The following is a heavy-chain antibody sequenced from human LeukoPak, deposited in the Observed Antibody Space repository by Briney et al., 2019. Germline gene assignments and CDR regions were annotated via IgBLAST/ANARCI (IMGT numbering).Heavy chain of an antibody. D-gene: IGHD1-26*01. V-gene: IGHV3-7*01. Sequence: GGTLRLSCAASGFPLSNHWMTWVRQAPGKGLEWVATITQGGTDKFYVDSVKGRFTISGDNAKNALYLQMNSLRAEDTAVYYCARDPFELWGQGTLVTVSS. CDR1: GFPLSNHW. CDR3: ARDPFEL. CDR2: ITQGGTDK. J-gene: IGHJ4*02.